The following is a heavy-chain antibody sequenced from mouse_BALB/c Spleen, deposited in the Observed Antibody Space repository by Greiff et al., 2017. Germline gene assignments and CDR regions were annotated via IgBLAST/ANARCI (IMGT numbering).Heavy chain of an antibody. CDR1: GFTFSSYA. J-gene: IGHJ4*01. D-gene: IGHD2-4*01. Sequence: EVKLMESGGGLVKPGGSLKLSCAASGFTFSSYAMSWVRQSPEKRLEWVAEISSGGSYTYYPDTVTGRFTISRDNAKNTLYLEMSSLRSEDTAMYYCARDYYDYGYAMDYWGQGTSVTVSS. CDR2: ISSGGSYT. CDR3: ARDYYDYGYAMDY. V-gene: IGHV5-9-4*01.